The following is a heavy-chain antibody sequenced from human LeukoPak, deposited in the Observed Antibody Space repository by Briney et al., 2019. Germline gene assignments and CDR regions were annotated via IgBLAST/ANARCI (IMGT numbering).Heavy chain of an antibody. Sequence: GGSLRLSCGASGFTFSSYAMHWVRQAPGKGLEWVAFIHYDEVRINYADSVKGRFTISRDNSKNTLYLQMNSLRAEDTAIYYCATYRQVLLPFESWGQGTLVTVSS. CDR3: ATYRQVLLPFES. J-gene: IGHJ4*02. CDR1: GFTFSSYA. D-gene: IGHD2-8*02. CDR2: IHYDEVRI. V-gene: IGHV3-30*02.